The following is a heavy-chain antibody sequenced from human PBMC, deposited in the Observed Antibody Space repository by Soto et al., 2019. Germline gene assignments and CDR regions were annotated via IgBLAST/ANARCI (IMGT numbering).Heavy chain of an antibody. CDR3: AREVYYDILTGQTNWFDP. V-gene: IGHV4-59*01. J-gene: IGHJ5*02. CDR1: GGNISSYC. Sequence: PSETLSLTSTVSGGNISSYCWSWIRQPPGKGLEWIGYIYYSGSTNYNPSLKSRVTISVDTSKNQFSLKLSSVTAADTAVYYCAREVYYDILTGQTNWFDPWGQGTLVTVSS. CDR2: IYYSGST. D-gene: IGHD3-9*01.